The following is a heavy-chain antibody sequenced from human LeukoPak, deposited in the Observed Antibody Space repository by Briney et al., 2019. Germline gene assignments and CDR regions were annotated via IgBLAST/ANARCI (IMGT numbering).Heavy chain of an antibody. V-gene: IGHV3-23*01. CDR3: AKWPLPGSTSRRWLDP. CDR2: ISGSGSST. J-gene: IGHJ5*02. Sequence: PGGSLRLSCAASGFPFSMYAMNWVRQAPGKGLEWFSGISGSGSSTYYADSVKGRFTISRDSSKNTLYLQTDSLRAEDTAVYYCAKWPLPGSTSRRWLDPWGQGTLVTVSS. D-gene: IGHD2-2*01. CDR1: GFPFSMYA.